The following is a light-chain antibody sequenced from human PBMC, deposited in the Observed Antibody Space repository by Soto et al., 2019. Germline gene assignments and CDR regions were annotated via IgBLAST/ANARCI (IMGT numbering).Light chain of an antibody. CDR3: QQYNNFWT. CDR2: DAS. CDR1: QSLRSN. Sequence: EVVMTQSPDTLSVSPGERVTLSCRASQSLRSNLAWYQQKPGQAPRLLIYDASTRATGIPARFSGSGSGTEFTLTISSLQSEDFAVYYCQQYNNFWTFGQGTKVEIK. V-gene: IGKV3-15*01. J-gene: IGKJ1*01.